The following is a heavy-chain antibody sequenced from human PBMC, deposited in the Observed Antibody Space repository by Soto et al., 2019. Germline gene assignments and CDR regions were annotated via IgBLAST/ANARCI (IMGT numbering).Heavy chain of an antibody. Sequence: GXSVKVSCKTSGVMFTSSAVQWVRQARGQRLEWIGWLVVGSGNTHYAQHFQERVTLTRDMSTGTAYMELSSLRSEDTAVYYCAAVPVLRFLKWLPAYFDYWGQGTLVTVSS. CDR1: GVMFTSSA. CDR2: LVVGSGNT. CDR3: AAVPVLRFLKWLPAYFDY. J-gene: IGHJ4*02. V-gene: IGHV1-58*01. D-gene: IGHD3-3*01.